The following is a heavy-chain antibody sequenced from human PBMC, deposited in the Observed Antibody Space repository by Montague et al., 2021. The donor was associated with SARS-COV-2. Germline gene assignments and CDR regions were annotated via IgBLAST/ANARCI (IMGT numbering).Heavy chain of an antibody. V-gene: IGHV4-59*11. J-gene: IGHJ6*02. CDR2: IFDNENT. Sequence: SETLSLTCSVSGGSISSHVWSWIRQPPGKGLELIWNIFDNENTNYIPSLKSRLTISVETAKTQISLKLASVTAADTAVYYCARGYYGDYGTYQHYYGMDVWGQGTKVIVSS. D-gene: IGHD4-17*01. CDR3: ARGYYGDYGTYQHYYGMDV. CDR1: GGSISSHV.